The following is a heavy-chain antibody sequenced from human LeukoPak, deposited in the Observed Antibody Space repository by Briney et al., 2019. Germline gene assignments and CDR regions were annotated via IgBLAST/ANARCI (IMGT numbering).Heavy chain of an antibody. V-gene: IGHV4-59*01. CDR3: ARAQGVAVAGKSYYYGMDV. CDR1: GGSISSYY. D-gene: IGHD6-19*01. CDR2: IYYSGST. J-gene: IGHJ6*02. Sequence: SETLSLTCTVSGGSISSYYWSWIRQPPGKGLEWIGYIYYSGSTNYNPSLKSRVTISVDTSKNQFSLKLSSVTAADTAVYYCARAQGVAVAGKSYYYGMDVWGQGTTVTVSS.